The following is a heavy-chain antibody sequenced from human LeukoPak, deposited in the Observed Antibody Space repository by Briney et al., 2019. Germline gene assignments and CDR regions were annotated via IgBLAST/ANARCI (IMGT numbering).Heavy chain of an antibody. Sequence: ASVKVSCKASGYTFTNYLLHWVRQAPGQGLEWVGSITPSVDTTNYAEKFRDRVTMTRDTSTSTVYMELSSLRSEDTAVYHCVREESGGYFDYWGQGTLVTVSS. J-gene: IGHJ4*02. CDR3: VREESGGYFDY. V-gene: IGHV1-46*01. D-gene: IGHD2-8*02. CDR2: ITPSVDTT. CDR1: GYTFTNYL.